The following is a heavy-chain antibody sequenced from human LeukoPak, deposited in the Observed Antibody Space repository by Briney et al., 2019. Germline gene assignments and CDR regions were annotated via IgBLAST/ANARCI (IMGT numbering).Heavy chain of an antibody. CDR1: GYSISSGYY. D-gene: IGHD3-10*01. V-gene: IGHV4-38-2*02. Sequence: SETLSLTCTVSGYSISSGYYWSWIRQPPGKGLEWIGEINHSGSTNYNPSLKSRVTISVDTSKNQFSLKLSSVTAADTAVYYCARTPRRSMVRGVIPRRYYYMDVWGKGTTVTISS. J-gene: IGHJ6*03. CDR2: INHSGST. CDR3: ARTPRRSMVRGVIPRRYYYMDV.